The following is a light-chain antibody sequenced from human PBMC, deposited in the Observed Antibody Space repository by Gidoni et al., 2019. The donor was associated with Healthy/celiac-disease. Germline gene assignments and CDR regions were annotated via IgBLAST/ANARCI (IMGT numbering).Light chain of an antibody. CDR2: GAS. CDR1: QSISSTY. V-gene: IGKV3-20*01. CDR3: QRYGSSPLS. Sequence: EIVLTQSPGTLSLSPGERATLSCRASQSISSTYLAWYQQRPGQAPRLLIYGASGRATGVPDRFSGSGSGTDFTLTISRLEPEDFAVYYCQRYGSSPLSFGGGTRLRSN. J-gene: IGKJ4*01.